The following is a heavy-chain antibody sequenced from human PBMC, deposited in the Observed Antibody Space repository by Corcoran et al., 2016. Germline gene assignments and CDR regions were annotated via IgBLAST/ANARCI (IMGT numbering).Heavy chain of an antibody. CDR1: GFNVNSYY. CDR3: ARENAYVDF. V-gene: IGHV3-53*01. D-gene: IGHD3-3*01. Sequence: VNLVESGGGLIQPGGSLRLSCEVSGFNVNSYYMSWVRQAPGKGLEWVSTTHTDGKTYYADSVKCRFAISTDNSKNTLYLQMNNLRAEDTVFYYCARENAYVDFWGQGTLVTVSS. CDR2: THTDGKT. J-gene: IGHJ4*02.